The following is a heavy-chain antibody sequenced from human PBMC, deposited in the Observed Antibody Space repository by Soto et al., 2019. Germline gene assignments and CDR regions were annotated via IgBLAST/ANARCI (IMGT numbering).Heavy chain of an antibody. Sequence: GGSLRRSGPTSGFAFSGFTFGSYAISWVRQAPRKGLACVSSISNTGNYIYYADSVRGRLTISRDNTNTSLYPQMNTLRAGATPVYYCARAAGAHFDHWRQRTLVIV. D-gene: IGHD6-25*01. CDR2: ISNTGNYI. J-gene: IGHJ4*02. CDR3: ARAAGAHFDH. V-gene: IGHV3-21*01. CDR1: GFAFSGFTFGSYA.